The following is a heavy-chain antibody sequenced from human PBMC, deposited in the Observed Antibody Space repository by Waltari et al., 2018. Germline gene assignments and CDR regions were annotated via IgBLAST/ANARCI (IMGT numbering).Heavy chain of an antibody. V-gene: IGHV1-18*01. Sequence: QAQLVQSGAEVKKPGAQVKVSCRASGYTFSAFGVIWVRQAPGQGLECMGWISANNGHTNLAQKFQGRLIMTEDTSTTTVYMELNYLTSDDTAVYYCARERHRLMEVGYLMALDPWGQGTLVTVSS. J-gene: IGHJ5*02. CDR1: GYTFSAFG. CDR3: ARERHRLMEVGYLMALDP. D-gene: IGHD6-25*01. CDR2: ISANNGHT.